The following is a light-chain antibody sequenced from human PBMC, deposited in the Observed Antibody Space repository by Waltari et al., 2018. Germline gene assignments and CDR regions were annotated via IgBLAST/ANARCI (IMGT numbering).Light chain of an antibody. CDR2: DAS. CDR3: QQRSSWPYT. J-gene: IGKJ2*01. Sequence: EIVLTQSPATLSLSPGERATLFCRASQTVGTYLAWYQQKPGQPPRLLIFDASSRSTGIPAKFRGSASGTDFTLTVSNLEPEDFAVYFCQQRSSWPYTFGQGTRLEI. V-gene: IGKV3-11*01. CDR1: QTVGTY.